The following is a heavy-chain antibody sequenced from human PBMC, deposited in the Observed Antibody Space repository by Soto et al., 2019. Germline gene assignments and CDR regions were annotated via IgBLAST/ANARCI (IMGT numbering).Heavy chain of an antibody. CDR1: GYTFTNYD. V-gene: IGHV1-8*01. CDR2: MNPDSGNT. D-gene: IGHD2-2*01. J-gene: IGHJ5*02. CDR3: ASGRYQRTWFDP. Sequence: QVQLVQSGAEVKKPGASVKVSGKASGYTFTNYDIHWVRQATGQGLEWMGWMNPDSGNTGQSKQFQGRVTMTRDTSINTAYMELRSMRSEDTAVYYGASGRYQRTWFDPWGQGTAVTVSS.